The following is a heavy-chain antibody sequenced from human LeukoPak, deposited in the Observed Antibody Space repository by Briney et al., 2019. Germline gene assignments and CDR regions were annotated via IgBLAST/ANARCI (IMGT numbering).Heavy chain of an antibody. J-gene: IGHJ4*02. CDR2: IKPDGSEK. D-gene: IGHD1-26*01. V-gene: IGHV3-7*05. CDR1: GFTFSTYW. Sequence: GGSLRISCAASGFTFSTYWMSWVRQAPGKGLHWVVNIKPDGSEKYYVDSVKGRFTISRDNAKNSVDLQMNSLRVEDTAVYYCARGQSWAFDFWGQGTLVTVSS. CDR3: ARGQSWAFDF.